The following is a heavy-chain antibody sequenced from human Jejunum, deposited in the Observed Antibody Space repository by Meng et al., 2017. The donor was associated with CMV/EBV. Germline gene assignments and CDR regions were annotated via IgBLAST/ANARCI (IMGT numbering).Heavy chain of an antibody. CDR1: GDPISSGSHS. D-gene: IGHD1-26*01. CDR2: MYFSGIA. Sequence: QVPESAPGLVKPPETLSLTCTASGDPISSGSHSWAWFRQPPGKRLEWIGSMYFSGIADYNPSLKSRVTISLHATQKQFSLRLTSVTAADSAVYFCARDLTNKWFYYWGQGTLVTASS. CDR3: ARDLTNKWFYY. J-gene: IGHJ4*02. V-gene: IGHV4-39*07.